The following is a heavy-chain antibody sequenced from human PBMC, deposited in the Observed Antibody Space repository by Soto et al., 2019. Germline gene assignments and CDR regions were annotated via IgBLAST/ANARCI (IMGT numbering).Heavy chain of an antibody. CDR2: ISYDGSQK. CDR1: GFTFSSYG. CDR3: EKEVAGSYDTAYHFDY. D-gene: IGHD1-26*01. Sequence: QVQLVESGGGVVQPGKSLSLSCVASGFTFSSYGMHWVRQAPGKGLEWVALISYDGSQKYFVVSVKGRFTISRDNSKNTLYLETNSLRCQDTALYYCEKEVAGSYDTAYHFDYWGQGTQVTVSS. V-gene: IGHV3-30*18. J-gene: IGHJ4*02.